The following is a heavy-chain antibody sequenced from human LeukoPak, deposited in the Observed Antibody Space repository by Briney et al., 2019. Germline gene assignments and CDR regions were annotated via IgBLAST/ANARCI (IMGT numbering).Heavy chain of an antibody. CDR2: ISSSGSTI. CDR1: GFTFSSYV. Sequence: GGSLRLSCAASGFTFSSYVMNWVRQAPGKGLEWVSYISSSGSTIYYADSVKGRFTISRDNAKNSLYLQMNSLRAEDTAVYYCARGDCSSTSCYAYYYYYCMDVWGKGTTVTVSS. J-gene: IGHJ6*03. V-gene: IGHV3-48*03. CDR3: ARGDCSSTSCYAYYYYYCMDV. D-gene: IGHD2-2*01.